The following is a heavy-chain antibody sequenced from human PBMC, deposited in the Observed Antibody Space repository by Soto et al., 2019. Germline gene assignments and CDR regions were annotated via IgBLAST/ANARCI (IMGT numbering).Heavy chain of an antibody. V-gene: IGHV3-21*01. J-gene: IGHJ6*02. CDR3: ARDTTYYYGSGSYGMDV. Sequence: KPGGSLRLSCAASGFTFSSYSMNWVRQAPGKGLEWVSSISSSSSYIYYADSVKGRFTISRDNAKNSLYLQMNSLRAEDTAVYYCARDTTYYYGSGSYGMDVWGQGTTVTVSS. CDR1: GFTFSSYS. CDR2: ISSSSSYI. D-gene: IGHD3-10*01.